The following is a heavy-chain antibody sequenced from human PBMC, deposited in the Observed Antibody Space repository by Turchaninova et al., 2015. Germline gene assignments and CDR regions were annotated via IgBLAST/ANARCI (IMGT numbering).Heavy chain of an antibody. CDR1: GFSLSTSGVG. CDR2: LYWDDDK. CDR3: AHRRTYYYDSSGYSGFHDAFDI. Sequence: QITLKESGPTLVKPTQTLTLTCTFSGFSLSTSGVGVGWIRQPPGKALEWLARLYWDDDKRYRPYLKRRLSLPKATPKNQGGPPSHQMTNMDHVDTATYYCAHRRTYYYDSSGYSGFHDAFDIWGQGTMVTVSS. V-gene: IGHV2-5*02. D-gene: IGHD3-22*01. J-gene: IGHJ3*02.